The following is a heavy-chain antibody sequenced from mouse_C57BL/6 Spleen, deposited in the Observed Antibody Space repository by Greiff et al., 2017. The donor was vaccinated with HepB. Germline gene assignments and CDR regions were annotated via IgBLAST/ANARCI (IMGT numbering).Heavy chain of an antibody. Sequence: QVQLQQSGPELVKPGASVKISCKASGYAFSSSWMNWVKQRPGKGLEWIGRIYPGDGDTNYNGKFKGKATLTADKSSSTAYMQLSSLTSEDSAVYFCASPIYYDYGGDYWGQGTSVTVSS. CDR1: GYAFSSSW. CDR3: ASPIYYDYGGDY. V-gene: IGHV1-82*01. J-gene: IGHJ4*01. D-gene: IGHD2-4*01. CDR2: IYPGDGDT.